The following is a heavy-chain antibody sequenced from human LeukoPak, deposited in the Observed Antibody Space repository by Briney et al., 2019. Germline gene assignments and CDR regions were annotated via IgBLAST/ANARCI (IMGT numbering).Heavy chain of an antibody. Sequence: GGSLRLSCAASGFTFSTYWMIWVRQAPGKGLEWVSSISSSSSYIYYADSVKGRFTISRDNAKNSLYLQMNSLRAEDTAVYYCARDTVVAAPLDYWGQGTLVTVSS. J-gene: IGHJ4*02. CDR1: GFTFSTYW. D-gene: IGHD2-15*01. CDR2: ISSSSSYI. V-gene: IGHV3-21*01. CDR3: ARDTVVAAPLDY.